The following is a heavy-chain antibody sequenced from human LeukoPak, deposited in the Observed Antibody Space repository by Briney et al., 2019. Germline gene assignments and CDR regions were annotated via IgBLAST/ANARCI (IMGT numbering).Heavy chain of an antibody. D-gene: IGHD2-15*01. CDR3: ARGAPHGYCSGGSCYSDY. CDR1: GASFSDSY. CDR2: INNSGST. Sequence: PSETLSLTCAVYGASFSDSYWSWIRQSPEKWLEWIGEINNSGSTSYNPSLNSRVIMSVDRSKNQFSLRLTSVTAADTAVYYCARGAPHGYCSGGSCYSDYWGQGTLVTVSS. J-gene: IGHJ4*02. V-gene: IGHV4-34*01.